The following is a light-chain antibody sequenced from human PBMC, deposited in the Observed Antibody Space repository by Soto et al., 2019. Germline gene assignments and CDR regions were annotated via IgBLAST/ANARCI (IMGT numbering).Light chain of an antibody. J-gene: IGKJ5*01. V-gene: IGKV3-20*01. CDR1: QTVRNNY. CDR3: QQYGNSPIT. Sequence: FVLTQSPGTLSLSPGERATLSCRASQTVRNNYLAWYQQKPGQAPRLLIYDASSRATGIPDRFSGGGSGTDFTLTISRLEPEDFAVYYCQQYGNSPITFGQGTRLEIK. CDR2: DAS.